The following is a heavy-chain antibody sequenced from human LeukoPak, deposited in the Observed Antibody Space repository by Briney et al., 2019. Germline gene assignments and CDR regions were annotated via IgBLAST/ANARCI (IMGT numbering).Heavy chain of an antibody. Sequence: SDTLSLTCTVSGGSISSSSYYWGWIRQPPGKGLEWIGSIYYSGSTYYNPSLKSRVTISVDTSKNQFSLKLSSVTAADTAVYYCARGLQMLDYWGHGTLVTVSS. D-gene: IGHD4-11*01. V-gene: IGHV4-39*07. CDR1: GGSISSSSYY. CDR2: IYYSGST. J-gene: IGHJ4*01. CDR3: ARGLQMLDY.